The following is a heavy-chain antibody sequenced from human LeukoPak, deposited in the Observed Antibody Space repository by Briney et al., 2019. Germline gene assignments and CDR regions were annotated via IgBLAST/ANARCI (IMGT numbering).Heavy chain of an antibody. V-gene: IGHV4-59*08. Sequence: SETLSLTCTVSGGSLSPYYWGWIRQPPGKGLEWIAFIHYSGSTNYNLSLRTRVTTSVDTTKNQFSLKVSSVTAAATAIYYCARQGDGVEYFYAVDVSGQGTTVTVSS. CDR3: ARQGDGVEYFYAVDV. CDR1: GGSLSPYY. D-gene: IGHD3-16*01. J-gene: IGHJ6*02. CDR2: IHYSGST.